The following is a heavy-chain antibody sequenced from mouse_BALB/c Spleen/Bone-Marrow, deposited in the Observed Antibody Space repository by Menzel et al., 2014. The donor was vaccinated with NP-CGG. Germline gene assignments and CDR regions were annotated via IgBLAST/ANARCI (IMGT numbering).Heavy chain of an antibody. J-gene: IGHJ4*01. CDR3: ARKRGGAMDY. Sequence: VQLKQSGPELVKPGASVKMSCKASGYTFTSYVMHWVKQKPGQGLEWIGYIIPSNDVTKYNEKFKGKATLTSDKSSSTAYMELSSLTSEDSAVYYCARKRGGAMDYWGPGTSVTVSP. CDR2: IIPSNDVT. CDR1: GYTFTSYV. V-gene: IGHV1-14*01.